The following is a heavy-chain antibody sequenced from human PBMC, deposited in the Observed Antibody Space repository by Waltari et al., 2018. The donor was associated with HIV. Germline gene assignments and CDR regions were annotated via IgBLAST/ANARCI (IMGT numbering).Heavy chain of an antibody. Sequence: VESGGGSVRPGGSLSLSCAASGFTFSESWRSWVRRAQGKGREGACKISVDRRQRDVAGFGKGPHSSSRNKARKSLSRGMNTLRADDTATYYCARDRHPQQNWFDPWGQGTLVTVAS. D-gene: IGHD1-1*01. CDR2: ISVDRRQR. CDR1: GFTFSESW. V-gene: IGHV3-7*05. J-gene: IGHJ5*02. CDR3: ARDRHPQQNWFDP.